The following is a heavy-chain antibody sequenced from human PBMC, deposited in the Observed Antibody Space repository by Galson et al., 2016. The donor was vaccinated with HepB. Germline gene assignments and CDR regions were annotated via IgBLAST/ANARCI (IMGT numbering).Heavy chain of an antibody. CDR3: ARVRAVEWELLLDAFDT. CDR2: INPNGGGT. Sequence: SVKVSRKASGYTFTGYSMHWVRQAPGQGLEWMGWINPNGGGTNYAQKFQGRVTMTRDTSITTAYMELSSLRSDDTAVYYCARVRAVEWELLLDAFDTWGQGTMVTVSS. CDR1: GYTFTGYS. V-gene: IGHV1-2*02. D-gene: IGHD4-23*01. J-gene: IGHJ3*02.